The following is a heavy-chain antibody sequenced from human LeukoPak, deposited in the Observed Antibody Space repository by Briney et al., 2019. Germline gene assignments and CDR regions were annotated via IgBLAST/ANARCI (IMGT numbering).Heavy chain of an antibody. J-gene: IGHJ6*03. D-gene: IGHD6-6*01. CDR1: GFTFDDYA. CDR2: ISWNSGSI. V-gene: IGHV3-9*01. CDR3: AKASIAARSPAYMDV. Sequence: GGSLRLSCAASGFTFDDYAMHWVRQAPGKGLEWVSGISWNSGSIGYADSVKGRFTISRDNAKNSLYLQMNSLRAEDAALYYCAKASIAARSPAYMDVWGKGTTVTVS.